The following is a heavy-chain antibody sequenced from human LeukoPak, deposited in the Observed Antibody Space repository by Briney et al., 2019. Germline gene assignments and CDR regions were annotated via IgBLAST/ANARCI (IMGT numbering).Heavy chain of an antibody. Sequence: PGGSLRLSCAASGFTFSNDWMSWVRQAPGKGLEWVGRIKRKTDGWTTDYAAPVKGRFTISRDDSKNTLYLQMNSLKTKNTAVYYCTTDGVGTTTPGYYGLDVWGQGTTVTVSS. V-gene: IGHV3-15*01. D-gene: IGHD1-26*01. CDR3: TTDGVGTTTPGYYGLDV. CDR1: GFTFSNDW. CDR2: IKRKTDGWTT. J-gene: IGHJ6*02.